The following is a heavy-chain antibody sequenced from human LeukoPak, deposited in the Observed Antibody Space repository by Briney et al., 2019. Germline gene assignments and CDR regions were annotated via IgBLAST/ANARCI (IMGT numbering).Heavy chain of an antibody. J-gene: IGHJ3*02. V-gene: IGHV4-59*01. CDR3: ARSLKSNSRDAFDI. CDR1: GGSISSYY. CDR2: IYYSGST. D-gene: IGHD2/OR15-2a*01. Sequence: SETLSLTCTVSGGSISSYYWSWIRQPPGKGLEWIGYIYYSGSTNYNPSLKSRVTISVDTSKNQFSLKLSSVAAADTAVYYCARSLKSNSRDAFDIWGQGTMVTVSS.